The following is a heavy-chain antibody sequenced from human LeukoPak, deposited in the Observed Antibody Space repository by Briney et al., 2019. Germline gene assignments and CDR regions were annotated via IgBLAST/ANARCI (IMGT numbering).Heavy chain of an antibody. V-gene: IGHV4-30-2*01. CDR3: ARVAAGIGFFQH. CDR2: IHHSGST. Sequence: SQTLSLTCTVSGGSVSSGDDSWGWIRQPPGKGLEWIGNIHHSGSTYYNPSLKSRVTISVDTSKNQLSLKLSSVTAADTAVYYCARVAAGIGFFQHWGQGTLVTVSS. D-gene: IGHD6-13*01. CDR1: GGSVSSGDDS. J-gene: IGHJ1*01.